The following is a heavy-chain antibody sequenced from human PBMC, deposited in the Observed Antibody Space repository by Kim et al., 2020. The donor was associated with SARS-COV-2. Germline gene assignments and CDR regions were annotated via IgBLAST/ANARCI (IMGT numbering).Heavy chain of an antibody. CDR1: GFAFSASG. D-gene: IGHD1-26*01. CDR2: VRTRSNNFAT. CDR3: TTQKSGAANF. J-gene: IGHJ4*02. Sequence: GGSLRLSCEGSGFAFSASGIHWIRQASGKGLQWLGRVRTRSNNFATAYDASVKGRFTISRDDSKNTAYLQMNNLEFEDSALYYCTTQKSGAANFWGQGTLVIVS. V-gene: IGHV3-73*01.